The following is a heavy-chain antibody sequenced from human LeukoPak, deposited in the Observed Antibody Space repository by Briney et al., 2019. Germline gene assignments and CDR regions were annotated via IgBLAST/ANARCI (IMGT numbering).Heavy chain of an antibody. CDR3: ARGYVVGADFDY. CDR2: ISSSSSYI. Sequence: GGSLRLSCAASGFTFGSYSMNWVRQAPGKGLEWVSSISSSSSYIYYADSVKGRFTISRDNAKNSLYLQMNSLRAEDTAVYYCARGYVVGADFDYWGQGTLVTVSS. V-gene: IGHV3-21*01. D-gene: IGHD1-26*01. CDR1: GFTFGSYS. J-gene: IGHJ4*02.